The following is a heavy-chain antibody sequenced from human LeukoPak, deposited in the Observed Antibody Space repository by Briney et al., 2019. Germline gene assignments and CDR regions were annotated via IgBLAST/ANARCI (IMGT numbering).Heavy chain of an antibody. Sequence: SETLSLTCTVSGGSISSYYWGWIRQPPGKGLEWIGYIYYSGSTNYNPSLKSRVTISVDTSKNQFSLKLSSVTAADTAVYYCARQYLGYCSGGSCYYFDYWGQGTLVTVSS. D-gene: IGHD2-15*01. J-gene: IGHJ4*02. V-gene: IGHV4-59*08. CDR2: IYYSGST. CDR1: GGSISSYY. CDR3: ARQYLGYCSGGSCYYFDY.